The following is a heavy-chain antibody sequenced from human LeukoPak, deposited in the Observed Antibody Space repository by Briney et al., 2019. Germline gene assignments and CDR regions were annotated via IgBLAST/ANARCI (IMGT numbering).Heavy chain of an antibody. V-gene: IGHV3-23*01. CDR3: AKPYGSGSFGYYYYGMDV. CDR1: EFDFSSHA. CDR2: ISISGSKT. J-gene: IGHJ6*02. D-gene: IGHD3-10*01. Sequence: GGSLRLSCAASEFDFSSHAMTWVRQAPGKGLEWASAISISGSKTYYADSVKGRFTISRDNSKNTLYLQMNSLRAEDTAVYYCAKPYGSGSFGYYYYGMDVWGQGTTVTVSS.